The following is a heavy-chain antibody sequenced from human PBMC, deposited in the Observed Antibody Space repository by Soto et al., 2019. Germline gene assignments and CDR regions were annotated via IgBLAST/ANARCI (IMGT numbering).Heavy chain of an antibody. CDR3: AKGRYFDWLLKYYFDY. Sequence: GSLRLSCAASGFTFSSYAMSWVRQAPGKGLEWVSAISGSGGSTYYADSVKGRFTISRDNSKNTLYLQMNSLRAEDTAVYYCAKGRYFDWLLKYYFDYWGQGTLVTVSS. D-gene: IGHD3-9*01. J-gene: IGHJ4*02. V-gene: IGHV3-23*01. CDR1: GFTFSSYA. CDR2: ISGSGGST.